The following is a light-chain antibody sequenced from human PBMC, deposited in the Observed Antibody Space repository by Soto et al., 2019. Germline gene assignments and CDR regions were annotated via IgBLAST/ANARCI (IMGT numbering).Light chain of an antibody. Sequence: EIVLTQSPGTLSLSPGERATLSCRASQSVSTYLAWYQQKPGQAPRLLIYEASKRATGIPARFSGSGSGTDFTLTISSLEPEDFAVYYCQQRSNWPLTFGGGTRVEIK. V-gene: IGKV3-11*01. CDR3: QQRSNWPLT. CDR1: QSVSTY. CDR2: EAS. J-gene: IGKJ4*01.